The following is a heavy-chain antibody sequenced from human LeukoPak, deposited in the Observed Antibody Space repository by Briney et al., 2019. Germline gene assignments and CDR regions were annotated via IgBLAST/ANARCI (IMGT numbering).Heavy chain of an antibody. CDR2: IKQDGSEK. CDR1: GFAFSSYW. Sequence: SGGSLRLSCAASGFAFSSYWMSWVRQAPGKGLEWVANIKQDGSEKYYVDSVKGRFTISRDNAKNSLYLQMNSLRAEDTAVYYCARGVWQAAFDYWGQGTLVTVSS. D-gene: IGHD2-21*01. J-gene: IGHJ4*02. V-gene: IGHV3-7*01. CDR3: ARGVWQAAFDY.